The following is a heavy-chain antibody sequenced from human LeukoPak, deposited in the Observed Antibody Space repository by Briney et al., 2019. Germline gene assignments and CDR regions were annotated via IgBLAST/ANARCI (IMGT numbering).Heavy chain of an antibody. CDR2: INPKSGGT. J-gene: IGHJ4*02. CDR1: GYTFIGYY. Sequence: ASVKVSCKASGYTFIGYYMHWVRQAPGQGLEWVGWINPKSGGTKYAQKFQGRVTMTRDTSISTSYMELSSLRSDDTAVYYCARKSYCSGGNCFLDYWGQGTLVTVSS. D-gene: IGHD2-15*01. V-gene: IGHV1-2*02. CDR3: ARKSYCSGGNCFLDY.